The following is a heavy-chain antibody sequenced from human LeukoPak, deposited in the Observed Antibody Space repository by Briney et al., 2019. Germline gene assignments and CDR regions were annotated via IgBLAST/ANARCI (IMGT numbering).Heavy chain of an antibody. CDR3: ARAAGTYYYYYMDV. J-gene: IGHJ6*03. CDR1: GGSISSYY. D-gene: IGHD6-13*01. Sequence: SETLSLTCTVSGGSISSYYWSWIRQPPGKGLEWIGRIYTSGSTNYNPSLKSRVTISVDTSKNQFSLKLSSVTAADTAVYYCARAAGTYYYYYMDVWGKGTTVTVSS. CDR2: IYTSGST. V-gene: IGHV4-4*08.